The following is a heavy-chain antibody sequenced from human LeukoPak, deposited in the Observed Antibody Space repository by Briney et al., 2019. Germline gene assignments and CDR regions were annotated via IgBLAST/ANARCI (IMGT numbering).Heavy chain of an antibody. CDR1: GGSICSSTYC. V-gene: IGHV4-39*07. CDR2: IYYSGTI. J-gene: IGHJ4*02. Sequence: PSETLSLTCTVSGGSICSSTYCWGWIRQPPGKGLEWIGSIYYSGTIYYNPTLKSRVTISVDTSKNQFSLKLSSVTAADTAVYYCARNYYGSGSYYPYCFDYWGRGTLVIVSS. D-gene: IGHD3-10*01. CDR3: ARNYYGSGSYYPYCFDY.